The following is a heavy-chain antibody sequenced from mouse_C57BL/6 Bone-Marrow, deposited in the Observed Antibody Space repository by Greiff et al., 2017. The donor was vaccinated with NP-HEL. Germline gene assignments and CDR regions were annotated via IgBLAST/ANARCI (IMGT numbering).Heavy chain of an antibody. CDR2: ITHSGET. V-gene: IGHV12-3*01. J-gene: IGHJ4*01. CDR1: GFPITSGYY. D-gene: IGHD1-1*01. CDR3: AGDTGKHYAMDY. Sequence: VKLQESGPGLVKPSQSLFLTCSLTGFPITSGYYWIWIRQSPGKPLEWMGYITHSGETFYNPSLQSPISITRETSKNQFFLQLNSVTTEDTAMYYCAGDTGKHYAMDYWGQGTSVTVSS.